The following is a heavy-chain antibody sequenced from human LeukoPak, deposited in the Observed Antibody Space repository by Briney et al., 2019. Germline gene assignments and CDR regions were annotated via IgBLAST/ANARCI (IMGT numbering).Heavy chain of an antibody. V-gene: IGHV4-59*01. CDR1: GGSISSDY. Sequence: SETLSLTCTVSGGSISSDYWSWIRQPPGKGLEWIGYIYYSGSTNYNPSLKSRVTISVDTSKNQFSLKLSSVTAADTAVYYCASMVRGVLRSWGQGSLVTVSS. CDR3: ASMVRGVLRS. J-gene: IGHJ5*02. CDR2: IYYSGST. D-gene: IGHD3-10*01.